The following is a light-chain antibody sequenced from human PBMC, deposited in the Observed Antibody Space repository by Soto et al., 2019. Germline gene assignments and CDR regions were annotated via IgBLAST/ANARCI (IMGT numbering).Light chain of an antibody. CDR3: QQYNNWPFT. J-gene: IGKJ3*01. Sequence: DIQMTQSPSSLSASVGDRVTITCQASQDITNYLNWYQQKPGKAPKLLIYGASNLEIGVPSRFSGSGSGADFTFTINSLQPEDIATYYCQQYNNWPFTFGPGTKVDIK. CDR1: QDITNY. V-gene: IGKV1-33*01. CDR2: GAS.